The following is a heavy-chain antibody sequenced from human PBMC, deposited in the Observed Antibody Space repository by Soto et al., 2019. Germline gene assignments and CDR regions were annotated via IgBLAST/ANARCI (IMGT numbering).Heavy chain of an antibody. CDR3: VRESGAKLSSR. J-gene: IGHJ4*02. CDR1: GGTFSSYA. Sequence: ASVNVSFKASGGTFSSYAISWVRQAPGQGLEWMGGIIPIYGTANYAHKFQGRVTITADESARTSYMELRSLKSQDTAVYYCVRESGAKLSSRWGQGTLVPLSS. V-gene: IGHV1-69*01. CDR2: IIPIYGTA. D-gene: IGHD6-13*01.